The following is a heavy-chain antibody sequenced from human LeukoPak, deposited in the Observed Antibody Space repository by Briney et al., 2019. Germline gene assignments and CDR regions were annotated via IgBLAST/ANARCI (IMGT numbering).Heavy chain of an antibody. D-gene: IGHD2-21*02. V-gene: IGHV5-51*01. J-gene: IGHJ3*02. CDR3: ARWNCGGDCYAHAFDI. Sequence: GESLKISCKGSGYSFTSYWIGWVRQMPGKGLEWMGIIYPGDSDTRYSPSFQGQVTISADKSISTAYLQWSSLKASDTAMYYCARWNCGGDCYAHAFDIWGQGTMVTVSS. CDR1: GYSFTSYW. CDR2: IYPGDSDT.